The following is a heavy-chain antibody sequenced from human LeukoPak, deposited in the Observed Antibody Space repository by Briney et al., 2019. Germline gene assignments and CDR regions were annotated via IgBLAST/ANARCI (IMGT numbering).Heavy chain of an antibody. D-gene: IGHD3-22*01. CDR2: IYYSGST. V-gene: IGHV4-39*01. CDR1: GGSISSSSYY. CDR3: ASHYYDSSGYYNWFDP. Sequence: PSETLSLTCTVSGGSISSSSYYWGWIRQPSGKGLEWIGSIYYSGSTYYNPSLKSRVTISVDTSKNQFSLKLSSVTAADTAVYYCASHYYDSSGYYNWFDPWGQGTLVTVSS. J-gene: IGHJ5*02.